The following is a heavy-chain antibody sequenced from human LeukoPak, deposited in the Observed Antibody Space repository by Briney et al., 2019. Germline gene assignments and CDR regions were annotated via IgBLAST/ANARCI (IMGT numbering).Heavy chain of an antibody. J-gene: IGHJ5*02. CDR2: IYYSGST. CDR3: ARGGRGGYCSSTSCHRRILYNWFDP. CDR1: GGSVSSGSYY. Sequence: SETLSLTCTVSGGSVSSGSYYWSWIRQPPGKGLEWIGYIYYSGSTNYNPSLKSRVTISVDTSKNQFSLKLSSATAADTAVYYCARGGRGGYCSSTSCHRRILYNWFDPWGQGTLVTVSS. V-gene: IGHV4-61*01. D-gene: IGHD2-2*01.